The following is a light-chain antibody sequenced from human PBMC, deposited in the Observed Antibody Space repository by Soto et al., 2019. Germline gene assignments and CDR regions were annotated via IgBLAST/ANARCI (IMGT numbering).Light chain of an antibody. V-gene: IGLV8-61*01. CDR2: STS. CDR3: ALFMGNGISV. J-gene: IGLJ1*01. Sequence: QAVVTQESSFSVSPGGTVTLTCGLISGSVSTANNPNWYQQTPGQAPRTLIYSTSTRSSGVPDRFSGSILGNKAALTITGAQADDEAEYYCALFMGNGISVFGTGTKLTDL. CDR1: SGSVSTANN.